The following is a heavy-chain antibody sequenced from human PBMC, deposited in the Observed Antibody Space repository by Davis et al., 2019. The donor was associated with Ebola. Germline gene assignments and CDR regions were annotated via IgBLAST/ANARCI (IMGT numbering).Heavy chain of an antibody. Sequence: AASVKVSCKASGYTFTGYYMHWVRQAPGQGLEWMGWINPNSDGTNYAQKFQGWVTMTRDTSTSTAYMELRSLRSDDTAVYYCARRYSGSYLFDYWGQGTLVTVSS. D-gene: IGHD1-26*01. CDR3: ARRYSGSYLFDY. J-gene: IGHJ4*02. CDR1: GYTFTGYY. CDR2: INPNSDGT. V-gene: IGHV1-2*04.